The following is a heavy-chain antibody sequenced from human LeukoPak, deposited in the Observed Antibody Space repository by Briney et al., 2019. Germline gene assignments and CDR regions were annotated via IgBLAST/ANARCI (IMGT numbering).Heavy chain of an antibody. Sequence: SETLSLTCTVSGVSISSYYWSWLRQPPGKGLEWIGYIYYSGSTNYNPSLKSRVTISVDTSKNQFSLKLSSVTAADTAVYYCAGRPDCSGGSCYSAAAVDYWGQGTLVTVSS. CDR3: AGRPDCSGGSCYSAAAVDY. CDR2: IYYSGST. D-gene: IGHD2-15*01. V-gene: IGHV4-59*01. CDR1: GVSISSYY. J-gene: IGHJ4*02.